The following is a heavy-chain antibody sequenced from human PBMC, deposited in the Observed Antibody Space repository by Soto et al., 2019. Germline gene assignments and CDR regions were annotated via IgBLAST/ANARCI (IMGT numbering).Heavy chain of an antibody. Sequence: QVQLVQSGAEVKKPGASVKVSCKTSGYTFTSYHISWVRQALGQGIEWMGWISAYNTNTNYAQKFQGRVTMTTDTLTGTAYTELRSVRSDDTAVYYCARDTPPPDYWGQGTLVTVSS. CDR1: GYTFTSYH. J-gene: IGHJ4*02. CDR2: ISAYNTNT. CDR3: ARDTPPPDY. V-gene: IGHV1-18*01.